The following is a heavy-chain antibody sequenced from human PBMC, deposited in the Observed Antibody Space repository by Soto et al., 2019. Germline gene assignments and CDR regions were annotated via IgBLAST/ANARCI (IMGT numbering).Heavy chain of an antibody. J-gene: IGHJ4*02. V-gene: IGHV4-59*12. CDR1: GDSISSYY. CDR3: AREDTAFYYFDY. CDR2: IYYSGST. Sequence: ASVTLSLTCTVSGDSISSYYWSWIRQPPGKGLEWIGYIYYSGSTNYNPSLKSRVTISVDTSKNQFSLKLSSVTAADTAVYYCAREDTAFYYFDYWGQGTLVTVS. D-gene: IGHD5-18*01.